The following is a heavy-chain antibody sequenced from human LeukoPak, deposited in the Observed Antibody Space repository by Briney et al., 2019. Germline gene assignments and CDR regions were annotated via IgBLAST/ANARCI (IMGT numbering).Heavy chain of an antibody. Sequence: AGGSLRLSCAASGFTFSSSWMSWVRQAPGKGLEWVANIKQDGSEKHYVASVKGRFTISRDNAKNSLYLQMNSLRAEDTAVYYCARDLMGIAYRGAFYYWGQGTLVTVSS. J-gene: IGHJ4*02. CDR1: GFTFSSSW. V-gene: IGHV3-7*03. D-gene: IGHD6-13*01. CDR2: IKQDGSEK. CDR3: ARDLMGIAYRGAFYY.